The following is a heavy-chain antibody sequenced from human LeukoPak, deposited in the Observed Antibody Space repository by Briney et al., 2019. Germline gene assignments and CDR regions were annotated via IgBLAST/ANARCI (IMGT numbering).Heavy chain of an antibody. V-gene: IGHV3-21*01. CDR3: ARDTRRRCSSTSCHSPYYYYMDV. D-gene: IGHD2-2*02. Sequence: PGGSLRLSCAASGFTFSSYSMNWVRQAPGKGLEWVSSISSSSSYIYYADSVKGRFTISRDNAKNSLYLQMNSLRAEDTAVYYCARDTRRRCSSTSCHSPYYYYMDVWGKGTTVTVSS. CDR1: GFTFSSYS. J-gene: IGHJ6*03. CDR2: ISSSSSYI.